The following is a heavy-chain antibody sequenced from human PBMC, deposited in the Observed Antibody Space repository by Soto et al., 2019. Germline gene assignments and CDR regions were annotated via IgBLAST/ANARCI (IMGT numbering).Heavy chain of an antibody. CDR1: EFTIGSYV. J-gene: IGHJ3*02. D-gene: IGHD3-10*01. V-gene: IGHV3-33*01. Sequence: GGSMRHSKAASEFTIGSYVMHWIRQAQGKGLEWVAVIWYDGSNKYYADSVKGRFTISRDNSKNTLYLQMNSLRAEDTAVYYCARDRVQWYPDVGAFDIWGQGTMVTVSS. CDR3: ARDRVQWYPDVGAFDI. CDR2: IWYDGSNK.